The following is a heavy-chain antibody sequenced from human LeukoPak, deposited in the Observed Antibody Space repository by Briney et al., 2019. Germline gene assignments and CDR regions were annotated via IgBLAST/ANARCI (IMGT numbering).Heavy chain of an antibody. CDR3: GKGRLSYYGMDV. J-gene: IGHJ6*02. CDR1: GFTFSSYA. D-gene: IGHD3-10*01. Sequence: GGSLRLSCAASGFTFSSYAMSWVRQAPGKGLEWVSAISGSGGTTYYIDSVKGRFTISRDNSKNTLYLQMNSLRVEDTAVYYCGKGRLSYYGMDVWGQGTTVTVSS. V-gene: IGHV3-23*01. CDR2: ISGSGGTT.